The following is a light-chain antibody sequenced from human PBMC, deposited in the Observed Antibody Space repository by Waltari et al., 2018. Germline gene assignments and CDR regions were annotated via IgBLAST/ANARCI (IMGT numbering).Light chain of an antibody. Sequence: EIVLTQSPGTASLTTGLRVTLSCRASQSVGSSSLAWYQQKPGQAPRLVIYRGAREATGIPDRFSGSGSGTDFSLTISRLEPEDFAVYYCQQHGTLPATFGQGTKVEIK. J-gene: IGKJ1*01. V-gene: IGKV3-20*01. CDR1: QSVGSSS. CDR2: RGA. CDR3: QQHGTLPAT.